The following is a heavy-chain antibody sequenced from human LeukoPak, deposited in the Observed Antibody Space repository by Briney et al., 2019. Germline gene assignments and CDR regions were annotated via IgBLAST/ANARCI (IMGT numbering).Heavy chain of an antibody. J-gene: IGHJ4*02. V-gene: IGHV3-74*01. CDR2: INTDGSST. CDR3: ARDEPDY. CDR1: GFTFSSYW. Sequence: GGSLRLSCVVSGFTFSSYWMYWVRQAPGKGLVWVSRINTDGSSTDYEDSVKGRFTISRDNAKNTLYLEMNSLRAEDTAVYYCARDEPDYWGQGTLVTVSS.